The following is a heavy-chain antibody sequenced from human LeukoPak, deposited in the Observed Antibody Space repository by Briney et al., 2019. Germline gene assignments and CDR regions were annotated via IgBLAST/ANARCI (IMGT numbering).Heavy chain of an antibody. V-gene: IGHV1-46*01. D-gene: IGHD3-3*01. CDR2: INPNGGST. CDR1: GYTFTSYY. CDR3: ARDRLRFFQGQVHF. Sequence: ASVKVSCKASGYTFTSYYMHWVRQAPGQGLEWMGIINPNGGSTSYAQKFQGRVTMTRDTSKSTVYMELSSLRSEDTAVYYCARDRLRFFQGQVHFGGERTLLTVS. J-gene: IGHJ4*02.